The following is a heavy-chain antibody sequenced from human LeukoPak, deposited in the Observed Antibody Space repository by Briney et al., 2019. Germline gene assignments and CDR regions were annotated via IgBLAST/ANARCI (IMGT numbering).Heavy chain of an antibody. J-gene: IGHJ6*02. CDR1: GDSFDIYV. CDR3: ARNCGGGANCYNLFGMDV. Sequence: SVKVSCKASGDSFDIYVINWVRQAPGQGLEWMGRIIPIFNTANYAQKFQGRVTITAEKSTTTAYMELTNLRSDDTAVYFCARNCGGGANCYNLFGMDVWGQGTTVTVSS. CDR2: IIPIFNTA. V-gene: IGHV1-69*06. D-gene: IGHD2-21*01.